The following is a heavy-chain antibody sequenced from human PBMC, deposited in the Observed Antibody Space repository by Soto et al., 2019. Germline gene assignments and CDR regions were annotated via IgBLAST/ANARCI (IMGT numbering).Heavy chain of an antibody. CDR2: MNNGGVST. CDR3: AKLRGSQLPTWHFDY. Sequence: EVQLLESGGGLVQPGGSLRLSCAASGFTFSTYAMSWVRQAPGKGLEWVSVMNNGGVSTWYADSVKGRFTISRDNSKNTLYLQLNRLRAEDTAVYYCAKLRGSQLPTWHFDYWGQGSLVTVSS. J-gene: IGHJ4*02. CDR1: GFTFSTYA. D-gene: IGHD1-26*01. V-gene: IGHV3-23*01.